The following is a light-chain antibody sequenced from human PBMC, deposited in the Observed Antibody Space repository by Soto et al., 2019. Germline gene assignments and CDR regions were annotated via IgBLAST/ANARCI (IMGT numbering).Light chain of an antibody. J-gene: IGLJ2*01. CDR3: CLYTREIVM. V-gene: IGLV2-14*01. CDR1: SSDVGAYNY. CDR2: EVS. Sequence: QSVLTQPASVSGSPGQSVAISCTGTSSDVGAYNYVSWYQQHPGKAPKLLLSEVSNRPSGVSDRFSGSKSGNTASLTISGLQAEDEADYYCCLYTREIVMIGGGTKLTVL.